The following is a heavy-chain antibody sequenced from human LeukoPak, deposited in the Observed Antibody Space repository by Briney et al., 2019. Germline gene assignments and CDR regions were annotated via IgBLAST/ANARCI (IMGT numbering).Heavy chain of an antibody. D-gene: IGHD6-19*01. V-gene: IGHV4-30-4*08. CDR3: ASSSSGWQLDY. J-gene: IGHJ4*02. Sequence: SETLSLTCTVSGGSISSGDYYWSWIRQPPGKGLEWIGYIYYSGSTYYNPSLKSRVTISVDTSKNQFSLKLSSVTAADTAVYYCASSSSGWQLDYWGQGTLVTVSS. CDR1: GGSISSGDYY. CDR2: IYYSGST.